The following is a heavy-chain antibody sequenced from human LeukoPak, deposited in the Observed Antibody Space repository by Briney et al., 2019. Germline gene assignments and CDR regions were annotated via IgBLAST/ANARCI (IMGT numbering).Heavy chain of an antibody. CDR3: ARGLTRDSSGYDY. Sequence: SETLSLTCAVYGGSFSGYYWSWIRQPPGKGLEWIGEINHSGSTNYNPSLKRRVTISVDTSKNQFSLKLSSVTAADTAVYYCARGLTRDSSGYDYWGQGTLVTVSS. D-gene: IGHD3-22*01. V-gene: IGHV4-34*01. CDR2: INHSGST. CDR1: GGSFSGYY. J-gene: IGHJ4*02.